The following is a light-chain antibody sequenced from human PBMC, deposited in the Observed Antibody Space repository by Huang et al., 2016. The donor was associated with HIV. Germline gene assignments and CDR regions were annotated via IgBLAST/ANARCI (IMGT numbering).Light chain of an antibody. J-gene: IGKJ2*01. CDR3: MQPLQTPYT. V-gene: IGKV2-28*01. CDR1: QRLLNTNEYNY. CDR2: LGF. Sequence: DIAMTQSPLSLAVTPGEPASMSCRSSQRLLNTNEYNYLNWILQKPGQSPQLLIYLGFNRASGVPDRFSGSGSGTNFTLTIKKVEAEDVGVYYCMQPLQTPYTFGQGTKLEI.